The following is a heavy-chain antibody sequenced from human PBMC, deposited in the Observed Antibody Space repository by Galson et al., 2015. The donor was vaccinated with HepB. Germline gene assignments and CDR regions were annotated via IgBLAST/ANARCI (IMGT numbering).Heavy chain of an antibody. J-gene: IGHJ4*02. CDR1: GGTFSSYT. V-gene: IGHV1-69*02. CDR3: ARGSTTVEQKNYYFDY. D-gene: IGHD1-14*01. CDR2: IIPILGIA. Sequence: SVTVSCKASGGTFSSYTISWVRQAPGQGLEWMGRIIPILGIANYAQKSQGRVTITADKSTSTAYMELSSLRSEDTAVYYCARGSTTVEQKNYYFDYWGQGTLVTASS.